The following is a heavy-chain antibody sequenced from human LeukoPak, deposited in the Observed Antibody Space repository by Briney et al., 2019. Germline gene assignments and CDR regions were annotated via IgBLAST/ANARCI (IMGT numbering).Heavy chain of an antibody. Sequence: GGSLRLSCAASGFTVSSNYMSWVRQAPGKGLEWVSVIYSGGSTYYADSVKGRFTISRDNSKNTLYLQMNSLRAEDTAVYYCAKGGLVIDEDDAFDIWGQGTMVTVSS. V-gene: IGHV3-53*01. CDR3: AKGGLVIDEDDAFDI. J-gene: IGHJ3*02. D-gene: IGHD3/OR15-3a*01. CDR1: GFTVSSNY. CDR2: IYSGGST.